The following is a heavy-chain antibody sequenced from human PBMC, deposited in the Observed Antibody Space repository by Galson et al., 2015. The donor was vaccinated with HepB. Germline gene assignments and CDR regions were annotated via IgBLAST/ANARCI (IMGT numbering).Heavy chain of an antibody. Sequence: SVKVSCKASGYTFTRYGINWVRQAPGQGLEWMGWISAYNGNTNYARKLQGRVTMTTDKSTSTAYMELRSLRSDDTAVYYCARSPPHDYGLLTGYSFAEYWGQGTLVTVSS. CDR1: GYTFTRYG. V-gene: IGHV1-18*04. CDR3: ARSPPHDYGLLTGYSFAEY. D-gene: IGHD3-9*01. J-gene: IGHJ4*02. CDR2: ISAYNGNT.